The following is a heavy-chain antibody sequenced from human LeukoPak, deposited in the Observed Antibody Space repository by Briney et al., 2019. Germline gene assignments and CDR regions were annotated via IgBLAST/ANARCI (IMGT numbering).Heavy chain of an antibody. V-gene: IGHV3-21*01. Sequence: GGSLRLSCAASGFTLSSYSMNWVRQAPGKGLEWVSSISSSSSYIYYADSVKGRFTISRDNAKNSLYLQMNSLRAEDTAVYYCASEDYDSSGVLDYWGQGTLVTVSS. CDR1: GFTLSSYS. D-gene: IGHD3-22*01. CDR2: ISSSSSYI. J-gene: IGHJ4*02. CDR3: ASEDYDSSGVLDY.